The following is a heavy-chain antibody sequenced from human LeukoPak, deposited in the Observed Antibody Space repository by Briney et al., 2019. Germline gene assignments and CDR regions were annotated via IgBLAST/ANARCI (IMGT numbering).Heavy chain of an antibody. CDR3: AKSGYCSGGSCYRGGFASYYFDY. Sequence: PGGSLRLSCAASGFTFSSYDMHWVRQAPGKGLEWVALILYDGSNKYYADSVKGRFTISRDNSKNTLNLQMNSLRAEDTAVYYCAKSGYCSGGSCYRGGFASYYFDYWGQGTLVTVSS. J-gene: IGHJ4*02. V-gene: IGHV3-30*18. D-gene: IGHD2-15*01. CDR1: GFTFSSYD. CDR2: ILYDGSNK.